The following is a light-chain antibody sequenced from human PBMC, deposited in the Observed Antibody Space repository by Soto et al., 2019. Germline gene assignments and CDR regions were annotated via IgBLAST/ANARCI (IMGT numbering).Light chain of an antibody. J-gene: IGKJ1*01. V-gene: IGKV3-15*01. Sequence: EIVMTQSPATLYVSPGERVTLSCRASQSVSSNLAWYQQKPGQAPRLLIYGASTRATGIPARFSGSGSGTEFTLNITSLQSEDFAVYGCQQYNNWPPWTFGQGTKVEIK. CDR2: GAS. CDR1: QSVSSN. CDR3: QQYNNWPPWT.